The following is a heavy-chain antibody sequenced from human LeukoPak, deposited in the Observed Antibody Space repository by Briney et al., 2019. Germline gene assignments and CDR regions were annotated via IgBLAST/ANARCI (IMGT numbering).Heavy chain of an antibody. CDR1: GGTFSSYA. CDR2: IIPILGTA. V-gene: IGHV1-69*04. D-gene: IGHD6-13*01. J-gene: IGHJ4*02. Sequence: ASVKVSCKASGGTFSSYAISWVRQAPGQGLEWMGRIIPILGTATYAQKFQGRVTITADKSTSTAYMELSGLRSEDTAVYYCARGTQRGYSSSWPLLVDYWGQGTLVTVSS. CDR3: ARGTQRGYSSSWPLLVDY.